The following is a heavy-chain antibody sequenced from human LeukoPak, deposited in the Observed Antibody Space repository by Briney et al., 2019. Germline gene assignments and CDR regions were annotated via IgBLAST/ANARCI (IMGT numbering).Heavy chain of an antibody. Sequence: GGSLRLSRTASGFAVSSNYKIWVRQAPGTALEGVSVIHTGGNTYYADSVKGRFSISRDNSKNTVYLRMNSLRAEDTALYCCARERDGYCGGDCYYCYGMDVWGQGTTVTVSS. CDR3: ARERDGYCGGDCYYCYGMDV. CDR1: GFAVSSNY. V-gene: IGHV3-66*01. D-gene: IGHD2-21*02. J-gene: IGHJ6*02. CDR2: IHTGGNT.